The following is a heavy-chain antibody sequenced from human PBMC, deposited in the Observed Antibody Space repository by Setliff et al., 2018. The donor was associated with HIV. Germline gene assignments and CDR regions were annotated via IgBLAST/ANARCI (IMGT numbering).Heavy chain of an antibody. CDR2: IYFTGSS. V-gene: IGHV4-59*01. CDR3: ARVQMAYAAFDV. J-gene: IGHJ3*01. D-gene: IGHD4-17*01. CDR1: GGSISTYY. Sequence: SETLSLTCTVSGGSISTYYWSWIRQPPGKGLEWIGSIYFTGSSDNNPSLKSRVTLSVDTSKHQLSLKLSSVTAADTAVYYCARVQMAYAAFDVWGQGAMVTVSS.